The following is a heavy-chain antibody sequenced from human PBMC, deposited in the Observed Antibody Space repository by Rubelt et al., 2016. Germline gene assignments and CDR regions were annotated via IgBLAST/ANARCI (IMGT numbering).Heavy chain of an antibody. CDR2: IIHSGST. V-gene: IGHV4-34*12. D-gene: IGHD5-24*01. J-gene: IGHJ6*02. CDR3: ARMAGNYYGMDV. CDR1: GGSFSGYY. Sequence: QVQLQQWGAGLLKPSETLSLTCAVYGGSFSGYYWSWVRQPPGKGLEWIGEIIHSGSTNYNPSLKSRVTISVDTSKNQFSLKLSSVTAADTAVYYCARMAGNYYGMDVWGQGTTVTVSS.